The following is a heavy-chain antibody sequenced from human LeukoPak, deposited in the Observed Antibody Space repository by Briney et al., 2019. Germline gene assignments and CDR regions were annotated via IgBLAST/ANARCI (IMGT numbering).Heavy chain of an antibody. D-gene: IGHD1-26*01. Sequence: GGSLRLSCAASGFPFNSYWMSWVRQAPGRGLEWVANIKKDGSEKFYVDSVKGRFTISRDNAKNSLFLQMTSLRAEDTALYYCAPEVWELQGASDIWGQGTMVTVSS. CDR3: APEVWELQGASDI. J-gene: IGHJ3*02. CDR2: IKKDGSEK. V-gene: IGHV3-7*01. CDR1: GFPFNSYW.